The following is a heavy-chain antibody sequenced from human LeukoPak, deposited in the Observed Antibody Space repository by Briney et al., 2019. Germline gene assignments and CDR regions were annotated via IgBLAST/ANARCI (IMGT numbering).Heavy chain of an antibody. CDR2: IYYSGST. D-gene: IGHD2-15*01. V-gene: IGHV4-30-4*08. J-gene: IGHJ5*02. CDR1: GGSISSGVYY. CDR3: AREFDCSGGSCYRGWFDP. Sequence: PSETLSLTCTVSGGSISSGVYYWSWIRQPPGKGLEWIGYIYYSGSTYYNPSLKSRVTISVDTSKNQFSLKLSSVTAADTAVYYCAREFDCSGGSCYRGWFDPWGQGTLVTVSS.